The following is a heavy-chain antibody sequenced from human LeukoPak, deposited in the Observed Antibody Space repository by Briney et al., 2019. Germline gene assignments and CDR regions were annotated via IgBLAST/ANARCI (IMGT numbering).Heavy chain of an antibody. CDR1: GFTFSSYS. J-gene: IGHJ4*02. CDR2: ISGSGGST. V-gene: IGHV3-23*01. D-gene: IGHD3-22*01. Sequence: GGSLRLSCAASGFTFSSYSMSWVRQAPGKGLEWVSAISGSGGSTYYADSVKGRFTISRDNSKNTLYLQMNSLRAEDTAVYYCAKVCAYYYDSSGYFFDYWGQGTLVTDSS. CDR3: AKVCAYYYDSSGYFFDY.